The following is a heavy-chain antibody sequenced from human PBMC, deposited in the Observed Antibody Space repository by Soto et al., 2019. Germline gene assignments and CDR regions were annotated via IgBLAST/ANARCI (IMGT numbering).Heavy chain of an antibody. CDR3: ARGIVVVVGAADY. Sequence: EVPLVESGGGLVQPGGSLRLSCAASGFTFSSYWMHWVRQAPGKGLVWVSRIKSDGSSTNYADSVKGRFTISRDNAKNTLYLQMNSLRAEDTAVYYCARGIVVVVGAADYWGQGTLVTVSS. CDR2: IKSDGSST. CDR1: GFTFSSYW. V-gene: IGHV3-74*01. J-gene: IGHJ4*02. D-gene: IGHD2-15*01.